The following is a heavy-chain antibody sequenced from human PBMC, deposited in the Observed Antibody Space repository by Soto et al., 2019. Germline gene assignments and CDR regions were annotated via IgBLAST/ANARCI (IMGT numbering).Heavy chain of an antibody. CDR3: ASGYYDSSWYSIDY. J-gene: IGHJ4*02. D-gene: IGHD3-22*01. CDR2: LIVILGST. CDR1: GGTFNSFA. Sequence: GASVKVSCKSSGGTFNSFAFSWVRQAPGEGLEWMGGLIVILGSTNYAQKFEGRVTITADEGSSTAYMEMSGLRSEDTAVYFCASGYYDSSWYSIDYWGQGTQVTGSS. V-gene: IGHV1-69*13.